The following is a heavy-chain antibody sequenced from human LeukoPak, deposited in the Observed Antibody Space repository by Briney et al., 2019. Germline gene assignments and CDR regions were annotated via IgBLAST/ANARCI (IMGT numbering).Heavy chain of an antibody. D-gene: IGHD7-27*01. CDR1: GYTFIDYF. CDR2: INPNSGGP. J-gene: IGHJ4*02. Sequence: ASVKVSCKASGYTFIDYFLHWVRQAPRQGLEWMGRINPNSGGPEYAENFQGRVTMTRDTSVTTAYMELSRVTSDDTAIYYCARDLSSTSNWELDYWGQGTLVTVSS. CDR3: ARDLSSTSNWELDY. V-gene: IGHV1-2*06.